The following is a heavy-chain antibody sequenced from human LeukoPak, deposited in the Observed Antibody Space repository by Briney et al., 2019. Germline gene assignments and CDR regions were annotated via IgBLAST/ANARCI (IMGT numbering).Heavy chain of an antibody. J-gene: IGHJ4*02. CDR3: AKDRGVNYCSSTSCPFDLDY. V-gene: IGHV1-46*01. Sequence: ASVKVSCKASGYSFTSNYIHWVRQAPGQGLEWMGMIYPRDGSTSYAQKFQGRVTVTRDTSTSTVHMELSGLRSEDTAVYYCAKDRGVNYCSSTSCPFDLDYWGQGTLVTVSS. CDR1: GYSFTSNY. CDR2: IYPRDGST. D-gene: IGHD2-2*01.